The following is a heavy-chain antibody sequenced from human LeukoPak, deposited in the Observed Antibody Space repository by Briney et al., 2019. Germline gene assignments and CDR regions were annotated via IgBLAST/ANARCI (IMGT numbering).Heavy chain of an antibody. CDR3: ARDRSPYEAFDI. Sequence: ASVTLSCKASGYTFTSYGISWVRQAPGQGLEWMGWISAYNGNTNYAQKLQGRVTMTTDTSTSTAYMELRSLRSDDTAVYYCARDRSPYEAFDIWGQGPMVTVSS. V-gene: IGHV1-18*01. J-gene: IGHJ3*02. CDR2: ISAYNGNT. CDR1: GYTFTSYG.